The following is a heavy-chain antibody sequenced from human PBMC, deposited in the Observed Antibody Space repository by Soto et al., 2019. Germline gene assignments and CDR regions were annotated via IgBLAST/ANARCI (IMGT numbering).Heavy chain of an antibody. J-gene: IGHJ6*02. CDR3: ARDKVNYYDSSEGSYYYYYGMDV. D-gene: IGHD3-22*01. CDR2: ISYDGSNK. CDR1: GFTFSSYA. V-gene: IGHV3-30-3*01. Sequence: GGSLRLSCAASGFTFSSYAMHWVRQAPGKGLEWVAVISYDGSNKYYADSVKGRFTISRDNSKNTLYLQMNSLRAEDTAVYYCARDKVNYYDSSEGSYYYYYGMDVWGQGTTVTVSS.